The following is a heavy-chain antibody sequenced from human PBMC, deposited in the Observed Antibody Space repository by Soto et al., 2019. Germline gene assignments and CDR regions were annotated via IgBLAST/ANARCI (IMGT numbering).Heavy chain of an antibody. CDR3: ARLSGYDPAGAADK. Sequence: QVQLQESGPGLVKASQTLSLTSTLSGAPVSSAEHYWNWIRQPPGKGVEWIGYTYYSGGPYYNGSLQRRASFSVDTSQNQFSLKLTSVTAADTAVYYCARLSGYDPAGAADKWGPGILVSVSS. J-gene: IGHJ4*02. D-gene: IGHD5-12*01. CDR2: TYYSGGP. V-gene: IGHV4-30-4*01. CDR1: GAPVSSAEHY.